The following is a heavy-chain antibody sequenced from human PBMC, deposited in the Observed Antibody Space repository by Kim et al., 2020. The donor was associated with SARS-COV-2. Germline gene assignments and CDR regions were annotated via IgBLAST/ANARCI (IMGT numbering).Heavy chain of an antibody. Sequence: GGSLRLSCVASGFTFDTYAMSWVRQAPGKGLEWGSVRSGNGVNKFYADSVGGRFTISRDNSKNTLYLQMTSLRDEDTALYYCAKVVGMDGYNYFYYYGMEVWGQGTAVTVSS. CDR1: GFTFDTYA. CDR2: RSGNGVNK. J-gene: IGHJ6*02. CDR3: AKVVGMDGYNYFYYYGMEV. V-gene: IGHV3-23*01. D-gene: IGHD5-12*01.